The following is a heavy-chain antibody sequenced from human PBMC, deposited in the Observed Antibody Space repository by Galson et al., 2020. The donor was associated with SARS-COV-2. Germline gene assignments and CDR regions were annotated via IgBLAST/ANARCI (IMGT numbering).Heavy chain of an antibody. J-gene: IGHJ3*02. D-gene: IGHD2-2*01. CDR1: GYTFTSYG. V-gene: IGHV1-18*01. Sequence: ASVKVSCKASGYTFTSYGISWVRQAPGQGLEWMGWISAYNGNTNYAQKLQGRVTMTTDTSTSTAYMELRSLRSDDTAVYYCARGVIVVPADPTVAFDIWGQGTMVTVSS. CDR3: ARGVIVVPADPTVAFDI. CDR2: ISAYNGNT.